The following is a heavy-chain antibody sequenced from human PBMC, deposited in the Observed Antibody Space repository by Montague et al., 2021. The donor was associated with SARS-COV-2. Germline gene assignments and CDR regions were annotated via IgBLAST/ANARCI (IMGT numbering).Heavy chain of an antibody. Sequence: TLSLTCNVSGGSMISGGYYWSWIRQPPGKDLEWIGYVYSGGTTYYNPSLKSRVTISEDMSKNQFSLRLTSVTAADTAVYYCVRDGGLRFSGGAMDVWGQGTTVTVSS. CDR2: VYSGGTT. J-gene: IGHJ6*02. CDR1: GGSMISGGYY. CDR3: VRDGGLRFSGGAMDV. D-gene: IGHD3-3*01. V-gene: IGHV4-31*03.